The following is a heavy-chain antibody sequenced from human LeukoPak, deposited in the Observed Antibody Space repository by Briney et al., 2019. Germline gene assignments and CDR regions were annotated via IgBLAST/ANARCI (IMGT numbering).Heavy chain of an antibody. V-gene: IGHV4-59*01. D-gene: IGHD3-22*01. Sequence: PSETLSLTCTVSGDSMTTYYWSWVRQPPGKGLEWIGYMFHTGSANYNPSLKSRVSFSIDTSTSFFSLNLTSVTHADTAVYFCARSAYFDSSGFYTGQAESFHQWGQGTLVTASP. CDR2: MFHTGSA. CDR3: ARSAYFDSSGFYTGQAESFHQ. J-gene: IGHJ1*01. CDR1: GDSMTTYY.